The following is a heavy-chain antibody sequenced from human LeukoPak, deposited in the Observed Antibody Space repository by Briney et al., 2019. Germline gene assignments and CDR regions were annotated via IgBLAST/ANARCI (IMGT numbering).Heavy chain of an antibody. CDR2: MRSKAYGGTT. D-gene: IGHD2/OR15-2a*01. Sequence: GRSLRLSCTASGFIFADDAMSWVRQAPGKGLECVGFMRSKAYGGTTEYGASVRDRFTISRDDSNGIAYLQMNNLKSEDTAVYYCARGPILLWLHNGMDVWGPGTTVIVSS. CDR1: GFIFADDA. V-gene: IGHV3-49*04. J-gene: IGHJ6*02. CDR3: ARGPILLWLHNGMDV.